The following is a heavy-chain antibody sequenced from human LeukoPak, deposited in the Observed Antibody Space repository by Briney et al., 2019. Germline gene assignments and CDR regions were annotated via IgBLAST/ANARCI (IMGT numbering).Heavy chain of an antibody. D-gene: IGHD2/OR15-2a*01. J-gene: IGHJ4*02. CDR2: IYYSGST. CDR3: ARFQTTSMSGFDY. CDR1: GGSMNSYY. V-gene: IGHV4-59*01. Sequence: SETLSLTCTVSGGSMNSYYWSWIRQPPGKGLERIGYIYYSGSTNYNPSLKSRVTISVDTSKNQFSLKLSSVTAADTAVYYCARFQTTSMSGFDYWGQGTLVTVSS.